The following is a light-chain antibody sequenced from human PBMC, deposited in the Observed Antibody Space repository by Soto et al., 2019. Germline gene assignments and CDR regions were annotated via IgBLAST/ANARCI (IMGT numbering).Light chain of an antibody. CDR3: QKYNSDTPLT. J-gene: IGKJ5*01. Sequence: DIPMTQSPSSLSASVGDRVTITCRASQDISNYLACYQQKPGKVPKLLIYAASTLQSGVPSRFSGSGSGTDFTLTISILQPEDVATYYCQKYNSDTPLTFGQGTRLEFK. CDR2: AAS. V-gene: IGKV1-27*01. CDR1: QDISNY.